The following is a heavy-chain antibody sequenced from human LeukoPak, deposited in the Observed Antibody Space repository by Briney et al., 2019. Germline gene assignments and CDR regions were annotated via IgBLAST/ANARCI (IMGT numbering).Heavy chain of an antibody. CDR1: GFTFSSYA. D-gene: IGHD6-13*01. CDR3: ARGRSSSSWEKYYYYGMDV. Sequence: GGSLRLSCAASGFTFSSYAMHWVRQAPGKGLVYVSAISSNGGSTYYANSVKGRFTISRDNSKNTLYLQMGRLRAEDMAVYYCARGRSSSSWEKYYYYGMDVWGQGTTVTVSS. CDR2: ISSNGGST. J-gene: IGHJ6*02. V-gene: IGHV3-64*01.